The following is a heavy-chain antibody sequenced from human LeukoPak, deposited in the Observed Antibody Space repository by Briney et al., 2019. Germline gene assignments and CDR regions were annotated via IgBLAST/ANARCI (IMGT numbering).Heavy chain of an antibody. D-gene: IGHD6-19*01. V-gene: IGHV1-24*01. CDR3: ATDRGGGWAMDV. CDR1: GYTLTELS. CDR2: FDPEDGET. Sequence: ASVKVSCKVSGYTLTELSMHWVRQAPGKGLEWMGGFDPEDGETIYAQKFQGRVTMTEDTSTDTAYMELSSLRFEDTAVYYCATDRGGGWAMDVWGKGTTVTVSS. J-gene: IGHJ6*04.